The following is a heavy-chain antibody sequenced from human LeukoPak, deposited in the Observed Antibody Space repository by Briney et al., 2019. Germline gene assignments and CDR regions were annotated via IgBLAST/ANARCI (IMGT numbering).Heavy chain of an antibody. V-gene: IGHV4-39*01. J-gene: IGHJ5*02. CDR1: GGSISSSSYY. CDR2: IYYSGST. D-gene: IGHD3-22*01. Sequence: SETLSLTCTVSGGSISSSSYYWGWIRQPPGKGLEWIGSIYYSGSTYYNPSLKSRVTISVDTSKNQFSLKLSSVTAADTAVYYCARHTFTMVVVVLPGWFDPWGQGTLVTVSS. CDR3: ARHTFTMVVVVLPGWFDP.